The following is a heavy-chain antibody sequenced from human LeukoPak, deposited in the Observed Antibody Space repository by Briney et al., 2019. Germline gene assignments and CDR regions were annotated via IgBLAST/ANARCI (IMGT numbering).Heavy chain of an antibody. CDR3: ARGPPRGKYYYMDV. D-gene: IGHD1-1*01. V-gene: IGHV3-13*01. CDR1: GFTFSSFD. Sequence: GGSLRLSCAASGFTFSSFDMHWFRQPTGQGLEWVSTIGTASDTYYPGSVEGRFTLSRDNAKNSLYLKMNSLTAGDTAVYYCARGPPRGKYYYMDVWGKGTTVTVSS. J-gene: IGHJ6*03. CDR2: IGTASDT.